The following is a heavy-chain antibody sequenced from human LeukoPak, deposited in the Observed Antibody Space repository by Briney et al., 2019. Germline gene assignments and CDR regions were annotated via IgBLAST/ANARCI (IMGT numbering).Heavy chain of an antibody. Sequence: ASVKVSCKASGYTFTGYYMHWVRQAPEQGLEWMGWINPNSGGTNYAQKFQGRVTLTRDTSINTAYMELSSLRSDDTAVYYCARVGELAAVIEDYWGQGALVTVSS. D-gene: IGHD3-16*01. CDR1: GYTFTGYY. CDR3: ARVGELAAVIEDY. CDR2: INPNSGGT. J-gene: IGHJ4*02. V-gene: IGHV1-2*02.